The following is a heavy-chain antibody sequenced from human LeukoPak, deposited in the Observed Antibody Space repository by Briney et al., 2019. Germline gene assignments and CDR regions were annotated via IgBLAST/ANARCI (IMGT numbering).Heavy chain of an antibody. J-gene: IGHJ4*02. CDR2: IYHSGST. V-gene: IGHV4-30-2*01. CDR3: ASAPLGYCSGGSCYVH. Sequence: SETLSLTCAVSGGPISSGGYSWSWIRQPPGKGLEWIGYIYHSGSTYYNPSLKSRVTISVDRSKNQFSLKLSSVTAADTAVYYCASAPLGYCSGGSCYVHWGQGTLVTVSS. CDR1: GGPISSGGYS. D-gene: IGHD2-15*01.